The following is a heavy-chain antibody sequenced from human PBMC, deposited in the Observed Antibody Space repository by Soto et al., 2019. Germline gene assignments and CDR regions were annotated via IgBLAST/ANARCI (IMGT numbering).Heavy chain of an antibody. CDR3: ARIIGYCRNNDCSWTFDV. V-gene: IGHV5-51*01. CDR1: GYSFISYW. J-gene: IGHJ3*01. Sequence: GESLKISCMTSGYSFISYWVAWVRQKPGKGLEWMGTFYPGDSTSTYSPSFQGQVTISVDKSISTAYLHLSSLKASDTAMYYCARIIGYCRNNDCSWTFDVWGQGTMVTVSS. D-gene: IGHD2-2*03. CDR2: FYPGDSTS.